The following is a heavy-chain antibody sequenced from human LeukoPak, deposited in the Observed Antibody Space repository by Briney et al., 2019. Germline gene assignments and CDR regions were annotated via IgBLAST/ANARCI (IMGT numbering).Heavy chain of an antibody. D-gene: IGHD6-19*01. Sequence: GGSLRLSCAASGFTVSSNYMSWVRQAPGKGLEWVSVIYSGGSTYYADSVKGRFTISRDNSKNTLYLQMNSLRAEDTAVYYCARDGLAVAGIWFDPWGQGTLVTVSS. V-gene: IGHV3-53*01. J-gene: IGHJ5*02. CDR2: IYSGGST. CDR1: GFTVSSNY. CDR3: ARDGLAVAGIWFDP.